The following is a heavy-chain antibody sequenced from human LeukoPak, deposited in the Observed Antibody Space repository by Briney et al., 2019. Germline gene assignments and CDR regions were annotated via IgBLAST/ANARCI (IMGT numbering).Heavy chain of an antibody. Sequence: PGGSLRLSCEASGFTFSSYWMSWVRQAPGKGLEWVANIKTDGSEKYYVDSVKGRFTISRDNAKNSLYLQMNSLRAEDTAVYYCAKRLAMTGTYHFDYWGQGTLVTVSS. CDR1: GFTFSSYW. V-gene: IGHV3-7*03. J-gene: IGHJ4*02. CDR2: IKTDGSEK. D-gene: IGHD6-19*01. CDR3: AKRLAMTGTYHFDY.